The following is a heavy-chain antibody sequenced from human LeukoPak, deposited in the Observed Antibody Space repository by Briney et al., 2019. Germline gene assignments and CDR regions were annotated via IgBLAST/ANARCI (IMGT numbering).Heavy chain of an antibody. CDR3: ARGNYKFGMDV. J-gene: IGHJ6*02. V-gene: IGHV4-59*01. CDR1: GGSISSYY. Sequence: PSETLSLTCTVSGGSISSYYWNWIRQPPGKGLEWIGHIYYSGSTNYNPSLKSRVTISVDTSNNQFSLKLSSVTAADTAVYYCARGNYKFGMDVWGQGTTVTVSS. CDR2: IYYSGST.